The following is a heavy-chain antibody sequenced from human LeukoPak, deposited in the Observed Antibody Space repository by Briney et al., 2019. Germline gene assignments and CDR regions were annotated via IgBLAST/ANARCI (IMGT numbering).Heavy chain of an antibody. CDR3: ARDPGDGYFDY. CDR1: GGTFSSYT. Sequence: ASVKVSCKASGGTFSSYTISGVRQAPGQGLEWMGRIIPILGIANYAQKFQGRVTITADKSTSTAYMELSSLRSEDTAVYYCARDPGDGYFDYWGQGTLVTVSS. V-gene: IGHV1-69*04. D-gene: IGHD2-21*02. CDR2: IIPILGIA. J-gene: IGHJ4*02.